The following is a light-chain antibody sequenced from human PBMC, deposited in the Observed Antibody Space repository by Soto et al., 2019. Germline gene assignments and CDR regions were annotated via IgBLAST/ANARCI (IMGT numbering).Light chain of an antibody. CDR3: LQHNSYPRT. CDR2: GAS. CDR1: QGISNS. J-gene: IGKJ1*01. V-gene: IGKV1-17*03. Sequence: DIQMTQSPSAMSASVGDSVTITCRASQGISNSLARFQQKPGKVPQRLIYGASSLQSGVPSRFSGSGSGTEFSLTISSLQPEDFATYYCLQHNSYPRTFGQGTKVEIK.